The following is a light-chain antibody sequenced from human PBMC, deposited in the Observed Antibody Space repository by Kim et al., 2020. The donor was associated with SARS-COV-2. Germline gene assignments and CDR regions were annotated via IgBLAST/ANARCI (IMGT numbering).Light chain of an antibody. CDR2: EVN. J-gene: IGLJ2*01. CDR3: FSYADNNIVGA. Sequence: QSALTQLPSASGSPGQSVTISCTRTSSDVGGYNHVSWYQQHPGKAPKLLIYEVNKRPSGVPDRFSGSKSGNTASLTVSGLQAEDEGDYYCFSYADNNIVGAFDGGTQLTVL. CDR1: SSDVGGYNH. V-gene: IGLV2-8*01.